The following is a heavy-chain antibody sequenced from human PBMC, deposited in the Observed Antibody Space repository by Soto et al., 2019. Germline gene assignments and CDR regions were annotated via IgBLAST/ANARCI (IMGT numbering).Heavy chain of an antibody. J-gene: IGHJ3*02. CDR2: ISSSSSYI. Sequence: EVQLVESGGGLVKPGGSLRLSCTASAFTFSTYTMHWVRQAPGKGLEWVSSISSSSSYIYYADSLKGRFPISSDNAKNPLSLHMNSLRGEDTAVYYCTRDQNHRREGVYDPFAFDIWGQGTMVTVSS. CDR1: AFTFSTYT. V-gene: IGHV3-21*01. CDR3: TRDQNHRREGVYDPFAFDI. D-gene: IGHD3-10*01.